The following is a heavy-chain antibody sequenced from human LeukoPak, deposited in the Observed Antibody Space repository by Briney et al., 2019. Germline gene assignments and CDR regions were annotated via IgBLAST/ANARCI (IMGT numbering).Heavy chain of an antibody. CDR2: ISYDGSNK. V-gene: IGHV3-30*03. D-gene: IGHD6-13*01. CDR3: ATGTLAAAGPGY. J-gene: IGHJ4*02. CDR1: GFTFRSYG. Sequence: PGGSLRLSCSASGFTFRSYGMHWVRQAPGKGLEWVAVISYDGSNKYYADSVKGRFTISRDNSKNTLYLQMNSLRAEDTAVYYCATGTLAAAGPGYWGQGTLVTVSS.